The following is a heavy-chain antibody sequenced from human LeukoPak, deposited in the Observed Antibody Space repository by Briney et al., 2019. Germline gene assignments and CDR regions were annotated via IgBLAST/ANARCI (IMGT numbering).Heavy chain of an antibody. CDR1: GGSIRSYY. V-gene: IGHV4-59*01. D-gene: IGHD4-23*01. Sequence: SETLSLTCTVSGGSIRSYYWSWIRQAPGKGLEWIGFISYSGYTSYSPSLKSRVAVSVDTSKSQFSLRLSSMTAADTAIYYCARGRNDNGGMFFDSWAQGTLVTVSS. CDR2: ISYSGYT. CDR3: ARGRNDNGGMFFDS. J-gene: IGHJ4*02.